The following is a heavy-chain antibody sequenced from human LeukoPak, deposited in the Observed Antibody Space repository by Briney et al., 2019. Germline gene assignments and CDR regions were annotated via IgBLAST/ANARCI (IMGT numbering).Heavy chain of an antibody. CDR3: ARWGCSGGSCYSDPGNFDY. J-gene: IGHJ4*02. CDR1: GGSISSGGYY. Sequence: SETLSLTCTVSGGSISSGGYYWSWIRQHPGKGLEWIGYIYYSGSTYYNLSLKSRVTISVDTSKNQFSLKLSSVTAADTAVYYCARWGCSGGSCYSDPGNFDYWGQGTLVTVSS. D-gene: IGHD2-15*01. CDR2: IYYSGST. V-gene: IGHV4-31*03.